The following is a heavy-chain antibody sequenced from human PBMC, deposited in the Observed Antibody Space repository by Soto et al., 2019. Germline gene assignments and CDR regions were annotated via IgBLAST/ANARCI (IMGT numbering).Heavy chain of an antibody. Sequence: QLHLRESGPGLVKPSETLSLTCTVSGGSITSSSYYWGWIRQPPGKGLEWIGSIYYSGSTYYNPSLKSRVTISVDTSKNQFSLKLSSVTAADTAVYYCATQEVGGTYVYTFARWGQGTRVTVSS. CDR1: GGSITSSSYY. J-gene: IGHJ5*02. D-gene: IGHD1-26*01. CDR3: ATQEVGGTYVYTFAR. V-gene: IGHV4-39*01. CDR2: IYYSGST.